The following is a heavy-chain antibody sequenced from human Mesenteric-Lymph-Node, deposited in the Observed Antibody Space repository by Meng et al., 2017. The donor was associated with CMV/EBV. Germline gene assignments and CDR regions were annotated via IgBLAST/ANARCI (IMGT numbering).Heavy chain of an antibody. CDR3: ARDPTGSTWGPFDP. V-gene: IGHV1-18*01. CDR2: ISAYNGNT. CDR1: GYTFTSYG. J-gene: IGHJ5*02. D-gene: IGHD2-15*01. Sequence: ASVKVSCKASGYTFTSYGISWVRQAPGQGLEWMGWISAYNGNTNYAQKLQGRVTMTTDTSTSTAYMELRSLRSDDTAVYFCARDPTGSTWGPFDPWGQGTLVTVSS.